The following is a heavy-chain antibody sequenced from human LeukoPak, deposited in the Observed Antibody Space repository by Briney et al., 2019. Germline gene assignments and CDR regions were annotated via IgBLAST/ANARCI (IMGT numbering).Heavy chain of an antibody. V-gene: IGHV3-43*01. CDR3: AKGRITGTGD. CDR1: GFTFDDYT. D-gene: IGHD1-7*01. Sequence: PGGSLRLSCAASGFTFDDYTMHWVRQAPGKGLEWVSLISWDGGSTYYADSVKGRFTISRDNSKNSLYLQMNSLRTEDTALYYCAKGRITGTGDWGQGTLVTVSS. CDR2: ISWDGGST. J-gene: IGHJ4*02.